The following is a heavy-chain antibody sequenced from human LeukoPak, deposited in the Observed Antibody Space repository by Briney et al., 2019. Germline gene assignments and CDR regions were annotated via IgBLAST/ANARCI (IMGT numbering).Heavy chain of an antibody. D-gene: IGHD3-22*01. CDR2: TNPNSGGT. J-gene: IGHJ3*02. V-gene: IGHV1-2*02. CDR1: GYTFTGYY. CDR3: ARALRRITMIVVVINDAFDI. Sequence: GASVKVSCKASGYTFTGYYMHWVRQAPGQGLEWMGWTNPNSGGTNYAQKFQGRVTMTRDTSISTAYMELSRLRSDDTAVYYCARALRRITMIVVVINDAFDIWGQGTMVTVSS.